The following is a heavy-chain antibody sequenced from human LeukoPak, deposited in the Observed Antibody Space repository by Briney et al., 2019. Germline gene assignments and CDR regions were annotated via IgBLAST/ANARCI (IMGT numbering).Heavy chain of an antibody. Sequence: GASVKVSCKASGYTFTSYYMHWARQAPGQGLEWMGIINPSGGSTSYAQKFQGRVTMTRDMSTSTVYMELSSLRSEDTAVYYCAREDTAMVMIDYWGQGTLVTVSS. CDR1: GYTFTSYY. V-gene: IGHV1-46*01. CDR2: INPSGGST. J-gene: IGHJ4*02. D-gene: IGHD5-18*01. CDR3: AREDTAMVMIDY.